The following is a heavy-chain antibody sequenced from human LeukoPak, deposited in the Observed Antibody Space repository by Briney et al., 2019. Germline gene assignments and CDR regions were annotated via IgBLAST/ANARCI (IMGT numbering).Heavy chain of an antibody. V-gene: IGHV1-24*01. CDR1: GYTLTELS. Sequence: ASVTVSFKVSGYTLTELSMHWVRQAPGKGLEWVGGFDPEDGGTIYAQKFQGRVTMTEDTSTDTAYMELSSLRSEDTAVYYCATRGFSGYGDYYGYWGQGTLVTVSS. D-gene: IGHD4-17*01. CDR2: FDPEDGGT. J-gene: IGHJ4*02. CDR3: ATRGFSGYGDYYGY.